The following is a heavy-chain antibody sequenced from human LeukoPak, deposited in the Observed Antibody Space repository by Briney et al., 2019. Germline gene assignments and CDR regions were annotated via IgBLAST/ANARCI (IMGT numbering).Heavy chain of an antibody. Sequence: ASVKVSCKASGYTFTSYDINWVRQATGQGLEWMGWMNPNSGNTGYAQKFQGRVTITRNTSISTAYMERSSLRSEDTAVYYCASLAYCGGDCYSPADYWGQGTLVTVSS. V-gene: IGHV1-8*03. CDR3: ASLAYCGGDCYSPADY. D-gene: IGHD2-21*02. CDR2: MNPNSGNT. J-gene: IGHJ4*02. CDR1: GYTFTSYD.